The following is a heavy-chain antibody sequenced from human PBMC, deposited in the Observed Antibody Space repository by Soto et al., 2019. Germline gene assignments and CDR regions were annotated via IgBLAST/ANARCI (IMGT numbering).Heavy chain of an antibody. CDR1: GYTFTSYD. D-gene: IGHD1-26*01. CDR2: MNPNSGNT. Sequence: ASVKVSCKASGYTFTSYDINWVRQATGQGLEWMGWMNPNSGNTGHAQKFQDRVTMTRNTSISTAYMELSSLRSEDTAVYYCARGKVDYFDYWGQGTLVTVSS. CDR3: ARGKVDYFDY. J-gene: IGHJ4*02. V-gene: IGHV1-8*01.